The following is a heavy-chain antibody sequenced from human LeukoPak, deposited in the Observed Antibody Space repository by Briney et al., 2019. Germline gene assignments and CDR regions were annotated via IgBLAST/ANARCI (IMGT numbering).Heavy chain of an antibody. Sequence: VSVKVSCKASGYTFTGYYMHWVRQAPGQGLEWMGWINPNSGGTNYAQKFQGRVTMTRDTSISTAYMELSRLRSDDTAVYYCAREFRTYYYDSSGALLFYYFDYWGQGTLVTVSS. CDR3: AREFRTYYYDSSGALLFYYFDY. D-gene: IGHD3-22*01. CDR2: INPNSGGT. CDR1: GYTFTGYY. J-gene: IGHJ4*02. V-gene: IGHV1-2*02.